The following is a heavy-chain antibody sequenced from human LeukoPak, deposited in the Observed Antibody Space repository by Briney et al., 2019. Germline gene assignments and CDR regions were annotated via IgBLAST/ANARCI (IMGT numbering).Heavy chain of an antibody. J-gene: IGHJ5*02. CDR2: IYYSGST. V-gene: IGHV4-59*01. CDR1: GGSISSYY. CDR3: ARLTPNWFDP. Sequence: SETLSLTCTVSGGSISSYYWSWIRQPPGKGLEWIGYIYYSGSTNYNPSLKSRVTISVDASKNQFSLKLSSVTAADTAVYYCARLTPNWFDPWGQGTLVTVSS.